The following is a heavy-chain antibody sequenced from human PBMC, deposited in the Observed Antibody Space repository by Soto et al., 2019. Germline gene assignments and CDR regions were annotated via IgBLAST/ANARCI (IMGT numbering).Heavy chain of an antibody. CDR1: GGTFSSYA. D-gene: IGHD6-13*01. Sequence: QVQLVQSGAEVKKPGSSVKVSCKASGGTFSSYAISWVRQAPGQGLEWMGGIIPIFGTANYAQKFQGRVTFAADESTSTAYMELSSLRSEDTAVYYCARVTVPYSSSGYFDYWGQGTLVTVSS. J-gene: IGHJ4*02. V-gene: IGHV1-69*01. CDR2: IIPIFGTA. CDR3: ARVTVPYSSSGYFDY.